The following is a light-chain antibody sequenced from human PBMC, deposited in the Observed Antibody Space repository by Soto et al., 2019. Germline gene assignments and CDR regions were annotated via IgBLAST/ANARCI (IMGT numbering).Light chain of an antibody. CDR1: QSVSSY. Sequence: EIVFTQSPATLSLSPGERATLSCRASQSVSSYLAWYQQKPGQAPRLLIYDASNRATGIPARFSGSGSGTDFTLTISSLEPEDFAVYYCQQRSNWPPLFTFGPGTRLEIK. CDR3: QQRSNWPPLFT. V-gene: IGKV3-11*01. J-gene: IGKJ5*01. CDR2: DAS.